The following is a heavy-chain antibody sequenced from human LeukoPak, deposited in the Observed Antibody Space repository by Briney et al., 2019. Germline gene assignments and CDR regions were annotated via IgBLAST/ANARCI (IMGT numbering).Heavy chain of an antibody. CDR1: AFTFKNAW. CDR3: TASVTAGAFDI. V-gene: IGHV3-15*01. Sequence: PGESLRLSCEASAFTFKNAWMSWVRQAPGKGLEWVGCIKSKTDGGTTDYAAPVKGRFTISRDDSESTLYLQVNSLKTEGTGVYYCTASVTAGAFDIWGQGTMVSVSS. D-gene: IGHD5/OR15-5a*01. CDR2: IKSKTDGGTT. J-gene: IGHJ3*02.